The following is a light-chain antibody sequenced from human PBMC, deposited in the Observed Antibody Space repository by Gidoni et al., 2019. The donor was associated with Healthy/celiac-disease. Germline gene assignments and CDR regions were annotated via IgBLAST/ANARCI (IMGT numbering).Light chain of an antibody. CDR3: QTWGTGTWV. CDR2: LNSDGSH. J-gene: IGLJ3*02. V-gene: IGLV4-69*01. Sequence: QLVLTQSPSASASLTASVKLTCTLSCGHSSYAIAWHQQQPEKGPRYLMKLNSDGSHSKGNWIPERFSGSSSGAERYLTISSLQSGGEADYYCQTWGTGTWVFGGGTKLTVL. CDR1: CGHSSYA.